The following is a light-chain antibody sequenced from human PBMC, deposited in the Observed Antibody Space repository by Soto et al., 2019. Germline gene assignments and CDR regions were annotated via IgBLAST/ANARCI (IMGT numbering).Light chain of an antibody. CDR2: AAS. V-gene: IGKV1-39*01. Sequence: DMQMTQSPSSLSASVGGRVTISCRASQTVSNYLNWYQQIPGKAPKLLLYAASSLISGVPSRFSGSGSGTDFTLTISSLQPEDFATYYCQQSYSIPRTFGPGTKLEIK. CDR1: QTVSNY. J-gene: IGKJ3*01. CDR3: QQSYSIPRT.